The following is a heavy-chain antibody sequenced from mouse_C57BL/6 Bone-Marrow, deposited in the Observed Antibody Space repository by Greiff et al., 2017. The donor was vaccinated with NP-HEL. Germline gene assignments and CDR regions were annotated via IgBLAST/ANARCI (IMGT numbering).Heavy chain of an antibody. CDR3: AREATVVAWYFDV. CDR2: IYPRSGNT. D-gene: IGHD1-1*01. V-gene: IGHV1-81*01. J-gene: IGHJ1*03. Sequence: QVQLQQSGAELARPGASVKLSCKASGYTFTSYGISWVKQRTGQGLEWIGEIYPRSGNTYYNEKFKGKATLTADKSSSTAYMELRSLTSEDSAVYYCAREATVVAWYFDVWGTGTTVTVSS. CDR1: GYTFTSYG.